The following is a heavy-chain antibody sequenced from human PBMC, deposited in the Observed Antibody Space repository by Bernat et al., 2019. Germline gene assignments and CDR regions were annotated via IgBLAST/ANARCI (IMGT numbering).Heavy chain of an antibody. CDR2: ISGSGGST. CDR1: GFTFSSYA. D-gene: IGHD3-22*01. J-gene: IGHJ5*02. Sequence: EVQLLESGGGLVQPGGSLRLSCAASGFTFSSYAMSWVRQAPGKGLEWVSAISGSGGSTYYADSVKGRFTISRDNSKNTLYLQMNSLRAEDTAVYYCAKDRRDSSGYYLACWFDPWGQGTLVTVSS. V-gene: IGHV3-23*01. CDR3: AKDRRDSSGYYLACWFDP.